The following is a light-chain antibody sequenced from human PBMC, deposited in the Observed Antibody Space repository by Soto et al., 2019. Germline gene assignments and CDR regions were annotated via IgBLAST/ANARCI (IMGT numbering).Light chain of an antibody. J-gene: IGKJ5*01. CDR3: QQYGSSPSIT. CDR1: QSVSSSY. V-gene: IGKV3-20*01. Sequence: IGMTQAPATLSVSPGERATLSCRASQSVSSSYLAWYQQKPGQAPRLLIYGASSRATGIPDRFSGSGSGTDFTLTISRLEPEDFAVYYCQQYGSSPSITFGQGTRLEI. CDR2: GAS.